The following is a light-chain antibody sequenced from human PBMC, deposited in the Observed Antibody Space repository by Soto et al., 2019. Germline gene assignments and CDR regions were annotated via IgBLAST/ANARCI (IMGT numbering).Light chain of an antibody. V-gene: IGKV1-6*01. CDR3: LQDINYPWT. CDR2: GAS. CDR1: QSIGSY. Sequence: IQMTQSPSSLSASVGDRVSITCRTSQSIGSYLNWYQQMPGKAPKLLIYGASNLQSGVPPRFSGSGSGTDFTLAISSLQPEDSATYYCLQDINYPWTFGQGTKVDIK. J-gene: IGKJ1*01.